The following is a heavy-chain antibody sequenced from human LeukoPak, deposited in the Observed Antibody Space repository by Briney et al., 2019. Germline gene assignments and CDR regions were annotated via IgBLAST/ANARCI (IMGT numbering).Heavy chain of an antibody. Sequence: GGSLRLSCAASGFSFSSYAMGWVRQAPGKVLEWVSALSGRGSNTYYADSVKGRFTLSKDNYKNMLYVQMTSLRDEETAVYYCAKRGHTAVSGTCLHYWGQGILVTVSS. J-gene: IGHJ4*02. CDR3: AKRGHTAVSGTCLHY. CDR2: LSGRGSNT. D-gene: IGHD1-26*01. CDR1: GFSFSSYA. V-gene: IGHV3-23*01.